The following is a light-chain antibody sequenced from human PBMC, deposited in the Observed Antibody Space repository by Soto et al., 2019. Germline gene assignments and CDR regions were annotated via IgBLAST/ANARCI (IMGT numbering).Light chain of an antibody. V-gene: IGKV3-11*01. Sequence: ENALTQHPASLSLAKGERATLSCRASQSVSNYLAWFQQKPGQAPRPLIHDASNRATGIPARFSGSGSGTDFTLTISSLEPEDFAVYYCQQRRNWPLMITFGQGTRLEIK. J-gene: IGKJ5*01. CDR1: QSVSNY. CDR3: QQRRNWPLMIT. CDR2: DAS.